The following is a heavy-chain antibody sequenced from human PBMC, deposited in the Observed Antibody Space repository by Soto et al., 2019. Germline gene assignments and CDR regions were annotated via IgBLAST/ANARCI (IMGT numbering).Heavy chain of an antibody. CDR2: IYNSGRT. V-gene: IGHV4-59*02. J-gene: IGHJ6*02. Sequence: SETLSLTCTVSGASVSSYFWSWVRQPPGKGLEWIGDIYNSGRTNYNPSLKSRVTISLDTSDNDFSLRLTSLTAADTAVYYCARVHSGWSSGHGLDVWGQGTTVTVSS. CDR3: ARVHSGWSSGHGLDV. CDR1: GASVSSYF. D-gene: IGHD6-19*01.